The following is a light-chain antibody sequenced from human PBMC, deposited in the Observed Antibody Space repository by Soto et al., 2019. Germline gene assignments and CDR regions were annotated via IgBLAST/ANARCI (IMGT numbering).Light chain of an antibody. CDR2: DTS. Sequence: RMTQSPVTLSVSLGDRATISCRASQGIGDALAWYQHKPGQTPKLLIYDTSTLASGVPTRFSGSRSGTEFTLTISSLQPEDFATYYCQHYNSLPLTFGGGTKLDI. CDR3: QHYNSLPLT. J-gene: IGKJ4*01. CDR1: QGIGDA. V-gene: IGKV1-5*01.